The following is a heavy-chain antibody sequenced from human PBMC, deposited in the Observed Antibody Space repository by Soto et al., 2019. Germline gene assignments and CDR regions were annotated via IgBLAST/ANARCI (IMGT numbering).Heavy chain of an antibody. CDR3: TREPHHHLWTGYFPN. D-gene: IGHD3-3*02. CDR1: GFTFSDYA. V-gene: IGHV3-33*01. CDR2: INYDGRGK. J-gene: IGHJ4*02. Sequence: QVQLVESGGGVVQPGRSLRLSCAVTGFTFSDYAMHWVRQAPGKGLELVAIINYDGRGKYYADSVRGRFTISRDNTKNMLFLQMASLGAEATATYYCTREPHHHLWTGYFPNWGRGALVTVSS.